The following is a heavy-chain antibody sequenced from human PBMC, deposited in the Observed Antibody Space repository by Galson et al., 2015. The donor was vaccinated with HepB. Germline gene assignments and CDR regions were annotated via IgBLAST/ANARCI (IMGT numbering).Heavy chain of an antibody. V-gene: IGHV1-3*01. CDR1: GYTFTDYA. Sequence: SCKASGYTFTDYAMQWVRQAPGQRLEWMGWINAGNGKTKYSQKFQGRVTITRDTSASTAYMELSSLRSEDTAVYYCARGIWAVAAYYFDYWGQGTLVTVSS. CDR3: ARGIWAVAAYYFDY. D-gene: IGHD6-19*01. CDR2: INAGNGKT. J-gene: IGHJ4*02.